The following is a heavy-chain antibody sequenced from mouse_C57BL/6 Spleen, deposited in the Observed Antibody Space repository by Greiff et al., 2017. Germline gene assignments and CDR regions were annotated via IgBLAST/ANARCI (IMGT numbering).Heavy chain of an antibody. J-gene: IGHJ2*01. CDR3: ATLSLYYFDY. D-gene: IGHD3-2*02. Sequence: EVKLVESGGGLVKPGGSLKLSCAASGFTFSDYGMHWVRQAPEKGLEWVAYISSGSSTIYYADTVKGRFTISRDNAKNTLFLQMTSLRSEDTAMYYCATLSLYYFDYWGQGTTLTVSS. V-gene: IGHV5-17*01. CDR2: ISSGSSTI. CDR1: GFTFSDYG.